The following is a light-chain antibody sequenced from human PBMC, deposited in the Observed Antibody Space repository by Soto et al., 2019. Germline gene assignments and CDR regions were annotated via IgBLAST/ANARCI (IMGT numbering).Light chain of an antibody. CDR1: SSDVGGYNY. V-gene: IGLV2-14*01. CDR2: EVS. J-gene: IGLJ1*01. Sequence: QSVLTQPASVSGSPGQSITISCTGISSDVGGYNYVSWYQQHPGKAPKLMIYEVSNRPSGVSNRFSGSKSGNTASLTISGLQAVDEADYYCTSYTSISLYVFGTGTKVTV. CDR3: TSYTSISLYV.